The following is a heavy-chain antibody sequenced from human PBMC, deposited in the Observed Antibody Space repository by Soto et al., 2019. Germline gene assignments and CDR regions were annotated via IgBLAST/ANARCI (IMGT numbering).Heavy chain of an antibody. Sequence: PGGSLRLSCAASGFTFSSYGMHWVRQAPGKGLEWVAVIWYDGSNKYYADSVKGRFTISRDNSKNTLYLQMNSLRAEDTAVYYCARDHDILTGPTEGGMDVWGQGTTVNVSS. D-gene: IGHD3-9*01. CDR3: ARDHDILTGPTEGGMDV. CDR1: GFTFSSYG. CDR2: IWYDGSNK. V-gene: IGHV3-33*01. J-gene: IGHJ6*01.